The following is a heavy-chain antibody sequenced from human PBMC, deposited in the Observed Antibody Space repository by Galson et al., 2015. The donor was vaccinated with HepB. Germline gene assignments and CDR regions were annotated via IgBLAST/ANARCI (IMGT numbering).Heavy chain of an antibody. CDR3: AKEYYHHIVVVPGVTLLLYAMDV. CDR2: MSSSLTTI. V-gene: IGHV3-48*01. Sequence: SLRLSCAASGFTFSAYSMNWVRQAPGKGLEWISYMSSSLTTIYYSDAVEGRFTISRDKTKNTLNLQMHSLRAEDTAVYYCAKEYYHHIVVVPGVTLLLYAMDVWGQGTTVTVSS. J-gene: IGHJ6*02. D-gene: IGHD2-2*01. CDR1: GFTFSAYS.